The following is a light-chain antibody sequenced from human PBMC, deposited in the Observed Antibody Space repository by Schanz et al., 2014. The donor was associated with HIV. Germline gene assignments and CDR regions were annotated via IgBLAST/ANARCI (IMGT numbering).Light chain of an antibody. V-gene: IGLV1-40*01. J-gene: IGLJ2*01. CDR1: NSNIGAGYD. CDR2: GNN. Sequence: QSMLTQPPSVSGAPGQRVTISCTGNNSNIGAGYDVHWYQQLPRGVPKLLIYGNNNRPSGVPDRFSGSIDRSSNSASLIISRLETEDEADYFCHSSDGLSLGFFGGGTKLTVL. CDR3: HSSDGLSLGF.